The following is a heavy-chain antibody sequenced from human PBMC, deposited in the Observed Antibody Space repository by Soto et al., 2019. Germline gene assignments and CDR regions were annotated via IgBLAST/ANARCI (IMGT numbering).Heavy chain of an antibody. CDR3: ARGRYGDY. D-gene: IGHD1-1*01. CDR1: GYTFTSYG. Sequence: QVHLVQSGAEVKKPGASVKVSCKASGYTFTSYGITWVRRAPGQGLEWMGWISAHNGITDYAQKLQGRVIVTRDTSTSTAYMELRSLISDDTAVYYCARGRYGDYWGQGALVTVSS. V-gene: IGHV1-18*01. CDR2: ISAHNGIT. J-gene: IGHJ4*02.